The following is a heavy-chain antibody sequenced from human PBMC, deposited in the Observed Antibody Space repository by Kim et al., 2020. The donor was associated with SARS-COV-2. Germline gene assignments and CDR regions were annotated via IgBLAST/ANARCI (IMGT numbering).Heavy chain of an antibody. CDR3: VTGLNYYDYIGYNY. V-gene: IGHV3-23*01. Sequence: GGSLRLSCAASGFTFTSFAMNWVRQAPGKGLEWVSSVSGTGGSTNYGDSVKGRFTISRDNSKNTVYLQMNSLSAEDTAVYYCVTGLNYYDYIGYNYWGQGTLVSVPS. CDR2: VSGTGGST. CDR1: GFTFTSFA. D-gene: IGHD3-22*01. J-gene: IGHJ4*02.